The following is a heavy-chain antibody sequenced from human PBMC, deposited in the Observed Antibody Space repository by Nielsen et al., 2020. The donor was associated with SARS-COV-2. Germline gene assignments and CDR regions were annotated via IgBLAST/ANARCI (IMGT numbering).Heavy chain of an antibody. CDR1: GFTFNNYG. Sequence: GESLKISCAASGFTFNNYGFYWVRQAPGKGLEWVASISYEGSKKYYGDSLTGRFTVSRDTSKNTVYLQMNSLSVEDTAVYHCARGGCSSTSCYVGYYYYGMDVWGQGTTVTVSS. V-gene: IGHV3-30*03. J-gene: IGHJ6*02. CDR3: ARGGCSSTSCYVGYYYYGMDV. CDR2: ISYEGSKK. D-gene: IGHD2-2*01.